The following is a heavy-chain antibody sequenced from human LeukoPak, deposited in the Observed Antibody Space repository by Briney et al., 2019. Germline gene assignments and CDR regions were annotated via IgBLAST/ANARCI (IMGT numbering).Heavy chain of an antibody. CDR3: ARGYSGYDYYYYYYMDV. CDR1: GYTFTSYD. Sequence: ASVKVSCKASGYTFTSYDINWVRQATGQGLEWMGWMNLNSGNTGYAQKFQGRVTMTRNTSISTAYMELSSLRSEDTAVYYCARGYSGYDYYYYYYMDVWGKGTTVTVSS. V-gene: IGHV1-8*01. J-gene: IGHJ6*03. CDR2: MNLNSGNT. D-gene: IGHD5-12*01.